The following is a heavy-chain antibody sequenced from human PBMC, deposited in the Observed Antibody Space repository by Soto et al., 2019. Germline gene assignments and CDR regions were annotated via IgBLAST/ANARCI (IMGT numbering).Heavy chain of an antibody. Sequence: ASVKVSCKSSGYTFINYYVHWVRHAPGQGLEWMGMINPSGGRTTYPQKFQGRVTMTRDTSTSTVYVELSSLRSDDTAVFYCAREKASTSLLTHYYYAMDVWGQGTTVTVSS. CDR3: AREKASTSLLTHYYYAMDV. J-gene: IGHJ6*02. V-gene: IGHV1-46*01. CDR2: INPSGGRT. CDR1: GYTFINYY.